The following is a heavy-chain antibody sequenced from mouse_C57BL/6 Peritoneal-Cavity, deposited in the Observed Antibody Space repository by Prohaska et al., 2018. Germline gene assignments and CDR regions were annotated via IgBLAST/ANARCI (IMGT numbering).Heavy chain of an antibody. Sequence: ASLKISCKASGYAFSSSWMNWVKPRPGKGLEWIGRIYPGDGDTNYNGKVKGKATLTADKSSSTAYMQLSSLTSEDSAVYFCAREYYYGSSYNYDVWGTGTTVTVSS. J-gene: IGHJ1*03. CDR2: IYPGDGDT. CDR3: AREYYYGSSYNYDV. D-gene: IGHD1-1*01. V-gene: IGHV1-82*01. CDR1: GYAFSSSW.